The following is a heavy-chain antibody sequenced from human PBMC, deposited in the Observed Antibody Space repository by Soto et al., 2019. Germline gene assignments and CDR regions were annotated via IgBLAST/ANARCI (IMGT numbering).Heavy chain of an antibody. CDR3: AREAWGLGPPFDY. J-gene: IGHJ4*02. Sequence: QVQLVQSGAEVKNPGSSVKVSCKASGGTFSNYAISWVRQAPGQGLEWMGRVLPIFGTANYAQKFQGRVTVIADDSTSTAYMELSSLTSEDTAVYYCAREAWGLGPPFDYWGQGTLVTVSS. CDR2: VLPIFGTA. CDR1: GGTFSNYA. D-gene: IGHD1-26*01. V-gene: IGHV1-69*12.